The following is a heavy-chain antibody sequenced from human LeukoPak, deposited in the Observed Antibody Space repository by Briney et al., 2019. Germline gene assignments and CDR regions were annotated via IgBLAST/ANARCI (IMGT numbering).Heavy chain of an antibody. V-gene: IGHV3-30-3*01. CDR1: GFTFSSYA. CDR2: ISYDGSNK. J-gene: IGHJ4*02. Sequence: GGSLRLSCAASGFTFSSYAMHWVRQAPGKGLEWVAVISYDGSNKYYADSVKGRFTISRDNSKNTLYLQMNSLRAEDTAVYYCARDLTNYYGSGSYGDYWGQGTLVTVSS. CDR3: ARDLTNYYGSGSYGDY. D-gene: IGHD3-10*01.